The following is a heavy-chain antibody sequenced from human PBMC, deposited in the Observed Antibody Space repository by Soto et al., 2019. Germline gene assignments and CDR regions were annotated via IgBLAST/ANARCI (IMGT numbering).Heavy chain of an antibody. D-gene: IGHD3-22*01. CDR2: IYYSGRT. J-gene: IGHJ5*02. Sequence: SETLSLTCTVSGGSISSYYCSWIRQPPGKGLEWIGNIYYSGRTNYNPSLKSRVTISVDTSKNQFSLKLSSVTAADTAVYYCASLTYYDSSGYYYRGNWFDPWGQGTMVTVSS. V-gene: IGHV4-59*01. CDR3: ASLTYYDSSGYYYRGNWFDP. CDR1: GGSISSYY.